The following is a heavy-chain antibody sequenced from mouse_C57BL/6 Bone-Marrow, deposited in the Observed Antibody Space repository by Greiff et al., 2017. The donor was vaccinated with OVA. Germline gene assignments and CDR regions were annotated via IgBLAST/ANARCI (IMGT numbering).Heavy chain of an antibody. J-gene: IGHJ2*01. CDR1: GYTFTSYW. Sequence: QVQLQQPGAELVKPGASVKLSCKASGYTFTSYWMQWVKQRPGQGLEWIGEIDPSDSYTNYNQKFKGKATLTVDTSSSTAYMQLSILTSEDSAVYYGARGSYYYGSSYEGWSQGTTLTVSS. D-gene: IGHD1-1*01. V-gene: IGHV1-50*01. CDR2: IDPSDSYT. CDR3: ARGSYYYGSSYEG.